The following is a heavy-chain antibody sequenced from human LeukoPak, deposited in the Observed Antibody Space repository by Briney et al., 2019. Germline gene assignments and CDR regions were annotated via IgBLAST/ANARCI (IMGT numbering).Heavy chain of an antibody. V-gene: IGHV3-23*01. J-gene: IGHJ4*02. Sequence: GGSLRLSCAASGFTFSSYGMSWVRQAPGKGLEWVSAISGSGGSTYYADSVKGRFTISRDNSKNTLYLQMNSLRAEDTAVYYCAKSPKLGYSYGLDYWGQGTLVTVSS. CDR1: GFTFSSYG. CDR2: ISGSGGST. D-gene: IGHD5-18*01. CDR3: AKSPKLGYSYGLDY.